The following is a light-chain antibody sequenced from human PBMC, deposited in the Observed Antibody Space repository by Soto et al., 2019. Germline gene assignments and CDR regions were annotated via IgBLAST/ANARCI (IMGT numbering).Light chain of an antibody. J-gene: IGKJ1*01. Sequence: EIVLTQSPGTLSLSPGERATLSCRASQSISSTYLAWYQQKPGQAPRLLIYGASNRATVIPDRFSGSESGTDFTLTISRLEPEDFAVYYCQQYGNSPRTFGQGTKVEIK. V-gene: IGKV3-20*01. CDR3: QQYGNSPRT. CDR2: GAS. CDR1: QSISSTY.